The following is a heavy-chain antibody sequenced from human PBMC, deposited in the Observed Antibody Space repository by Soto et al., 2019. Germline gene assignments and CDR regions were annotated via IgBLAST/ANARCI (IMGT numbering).Heavy chain of an antibody. CDR3: VHEPPGSRSDHYYMDV. CDR1: GGSIRSTGFC. V-gene: IGHV4-39*02. Sequence: SETLSLTCAVSGGSIRSTGFCWGWIRQPPGEGPEWIGSLYTDGNTYYNPSLRSRVTMSADTSKNHFSLRLTSVTAADTAVYYCVHEPPGSRSDHYYMDVWGRGTTVTVSS. D-gene: IGHD3-10*01. CDR2: LYTDGNT. J-gene: IGHJ6*03.